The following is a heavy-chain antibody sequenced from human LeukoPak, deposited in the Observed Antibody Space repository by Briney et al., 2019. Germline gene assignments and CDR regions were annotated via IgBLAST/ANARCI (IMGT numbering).Heavy chain of an antibody. D-gene: IGHD5-24*01. V-gene: IGHV2-5*02. CDR3: AHIQREMVPVKCDFYY. J-gene: IGHJ4*02. Sequence: ESGPTLVNPPYTLTLTCTFSGFSLSTRRVGGGWIREPPGKALEWLALLHSDDDKFYSPSLKSRLTFTKETSENQVVLTMTNMDPVDTGTYYCAHIQREMVPVKCDFYYWGEETLVTVSS. CDR1: GFSLSTRRVG. CDR2: LHSDDDK.